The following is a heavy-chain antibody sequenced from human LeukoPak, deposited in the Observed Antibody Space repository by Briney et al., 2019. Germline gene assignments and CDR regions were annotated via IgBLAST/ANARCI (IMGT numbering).Heavy chain of an antibody. D-gene: IGHD1-14*01. CDR1: GFTFSSYS. CDR3: AKDKGAVTGTFDY. J-gene: IGHJ4*02. Sequence: GGSLRLSCAASGFTFSSYSMNWVRQAPGKGLEWVSGLTGGGGGTSYADSVKGRFTISRDNSKNTLYLQMSSLRAEDTAVYYCAKDKGAVTGTFDYWGQGTLVTVSS. V-gene: IGHV3-23*01. CDR2: LTGGGGGT.